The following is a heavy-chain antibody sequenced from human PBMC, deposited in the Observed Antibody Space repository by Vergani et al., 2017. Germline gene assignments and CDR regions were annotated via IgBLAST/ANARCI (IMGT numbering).Heavy chain of an antibody. V-gene: IGHV4-59*01. D-gene: IGHD3-10*01. CDR1: GGSISSYY. Sequence: QVQLQESGPGLVKPSETLSLTCTVSGGSISSYYWSWIRQPPGKGLEWIGYIYYSGSTNYNPSLKSRVTLSVDTSKNQFSLKLSSVTAADTAVYYCARVLTNVILWFGEPSFDPWGQGTLVTVSS. J-gene: IGHJ5*02. CDR3: ARVLTNVILWFGEPSFDP. CDR2: IYYSGST.